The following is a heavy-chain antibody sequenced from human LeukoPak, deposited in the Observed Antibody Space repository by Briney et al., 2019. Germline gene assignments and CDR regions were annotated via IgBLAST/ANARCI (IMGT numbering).Heavy chain of an antibody. J-gene: IGHJ5*02. CDR2: ISWNSGSI. V-gene: IGHV3-9*01. Sequence: GRSLRLSCAASGFTFDDYAMHWVRQAPGKGLEWVSGISWNSGSIGYADSVKGRFTISRDNAKNFLYLQMNSLRAEDTALYYCAKGPARILYWEGWFDPWGQGTLVTVSS. CDR3: AKGPARILYWEGWFDP. CDR1: GFTFDDYA. D-gene: IGHD2-8*02.